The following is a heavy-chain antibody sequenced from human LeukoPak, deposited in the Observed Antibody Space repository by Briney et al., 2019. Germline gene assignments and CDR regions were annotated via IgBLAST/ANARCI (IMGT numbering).Heavy chain of an antibody. J-gene: IGHJ6*03. CDR2: IYYSGST. D-gene: IGHD5-12*01. Sequence: SETLSLTCTVSGGSISSTSYYWGWVRQPPGKGLEWIGNIYYSGSTYYNPSLKSRVTISVDTSKNQFSLKLSSVTAADTAVYYCARTGKAKWLRFHYYMDVWGKGTTVTVSS. CDR3: ARTGKAKWLRFHYYMDV. V-gene: IGHV4-39*07. CDR1: GGSISSTSYY.